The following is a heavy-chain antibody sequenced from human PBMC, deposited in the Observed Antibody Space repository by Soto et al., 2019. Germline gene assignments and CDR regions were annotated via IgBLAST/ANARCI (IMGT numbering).Heavy chain of an antibody. CDR2: IKNNADGGTA. CDR1: LLNFNIAW. J-gene: IGHJ3*01. D-gene: IGHD1-1*01. V-gene: IGHV3-15*01. CDR3: TSMNDCGAFEF. Sequence: EEQLVASGGGLVERGGSLRLSCAASLLNFNIAWLSWVRQAPGKGLEWVGRIKNNADGGTADSAAPVKDRFIVSRDDSKSSLYLQINSMKIEDTAMYYCTSMNDCGAFEFCGQGAMVTVSS.